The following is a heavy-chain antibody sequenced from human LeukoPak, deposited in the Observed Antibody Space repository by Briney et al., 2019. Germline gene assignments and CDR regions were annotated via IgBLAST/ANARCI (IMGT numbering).Heavy chain of an antibody. Sequence: SGPTLVEPTQTLTLTCTFSGFSLSTSDVAVGWIRQPPGFAVEWLALIYWDDDRRYTPSLKNRLTITKDTPKNQVVLTLTNVDPVDTATYYCAHRPGDGSLAFDPWGQGTLVTVSS. V-gene: IGHV2-5*02. CDR2: IYWDDDR. CDR3: AHRPGDGSLAFDP. J-gene: IGHJ5*02. D-gene: IGHD7-27*01. CDR1: GFSLSTSDVA.